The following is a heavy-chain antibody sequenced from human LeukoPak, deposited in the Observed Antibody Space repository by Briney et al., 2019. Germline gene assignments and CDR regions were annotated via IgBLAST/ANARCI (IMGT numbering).Heavy chain of an antibody. D-gene: IGHD3-10*01. CDR1: GYTFTGYY. Sequence: ASVKVSCKASGYTFTGYYMHWVRQAPGQGLEWMGWINPNSGGTNYAQKFQGRVTMTRDTSISTAYMELSRLRSDDTAVYYCARDQITMVRGVIHGRDVWGKGTTVTVSS. V-gene: IGHV1-2*02. CDR2: INPNSGGT. CDR3: ARDQITMVRGVIHGRDV. J-gene: IGHJ6*04.